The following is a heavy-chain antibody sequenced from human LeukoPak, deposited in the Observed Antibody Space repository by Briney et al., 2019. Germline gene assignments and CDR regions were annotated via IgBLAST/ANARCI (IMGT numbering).Heavy chain of an antibody. V-gene: IGHV3-30*18. Sequence: GGSLRLSCAASGFTFSSYGMHWVRQAPGKGLEWVAVISYDGSIKYYADSVKGRFTISRDNSKNTLYLQMNSLRAEDTAVYYCAKDLAAAAGTFDYWGQGTLVTVSS. D-gene: IGHD6-13*01. CDR2: ISYDGSIK. CDR1: GFTFSSYG. CDR3: AKDLAAAAGTFDY. J-gene: IGHJ4*02.